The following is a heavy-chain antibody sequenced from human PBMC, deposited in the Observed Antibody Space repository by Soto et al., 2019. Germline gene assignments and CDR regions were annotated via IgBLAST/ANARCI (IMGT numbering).Heavy chain of an antibody. J-gene: IGHJ4*02. V-gene: IGHV3-74*01. Sequence: GGSLRLSCVASGFTLSSYKMEWVRQVPGKGLVWISQITNDGSITKYAESVKGRFTISRDNAKNTLYLQMSSLGVEDTAVHYCIRDPPIDYWGQGTLVTVSS. CDR2: ITNDGSIT. CDR1: GFTLSSYK. CDR3: IRDPPIDY.